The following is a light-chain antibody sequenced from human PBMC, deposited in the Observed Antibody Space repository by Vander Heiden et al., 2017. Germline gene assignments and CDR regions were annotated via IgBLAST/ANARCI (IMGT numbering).Light chain of an antibody. J-gene: IGLJ3*02. CDR3: QSYDSSLSGPHWV. V-gene: IGLV1-40*01. CDR1: SSNIGAGYD. Sequence: QSVLTQPPSVSGAPGQRVTISCTGSSSNIGAGYDVHWYQQLPGTAPKLLIYGNSNRPSGVSDRFSGSKSGTSASLAITGLQAEDEADYYCQSYDSSLSGPHWVFGGGTKLTVL. CDR2: GNS.